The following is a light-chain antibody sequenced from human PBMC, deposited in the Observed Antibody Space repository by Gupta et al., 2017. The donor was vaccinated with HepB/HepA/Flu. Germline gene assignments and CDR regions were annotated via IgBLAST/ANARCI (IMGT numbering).Light chain of an antibody. V-gene: IGKV3-20*01. Sequence: EIVLSPSPDTLSLSPGAGATLSCKASQSFSSNHFYWYQQKPGQPPRLIVYGVSLTATDVPYRFSGSGSGTNFTLTISRLEPEDFGVYFCQHDGNSPWPFGQGTKVEI. CDR3: QHDGNSPWP. J-gene: IGKJ1*01. CDR1: QSFSSNH. CDR2: GVS.